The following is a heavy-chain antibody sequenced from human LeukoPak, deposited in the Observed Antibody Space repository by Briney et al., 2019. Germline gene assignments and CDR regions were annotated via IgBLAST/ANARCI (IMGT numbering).Heavy chain of an antibody. D-gene: IGHD2-2*01. J-gene: IGHJ2*01. CDR3: ARDPAYCSSTSCYARWYFDL. Sequence: PSETLSLTCTVSGGSISSYYWSWIRQPPGKGLEWIGYIYYSGSTNYNPSLKSRVTISVGTSKNQFSVKLSSVTAADTAVYYCARDPAYCSSTSCYARWYFDLWGRGTLVTVSS. CDR2: IYYSGST. V-gene: IGHV4-59*01. CDR1: GGSISSYY.